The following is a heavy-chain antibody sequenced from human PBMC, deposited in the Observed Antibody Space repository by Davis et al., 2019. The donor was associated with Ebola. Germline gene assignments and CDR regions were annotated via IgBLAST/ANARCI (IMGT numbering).Heavy chain of an antibody. Sequence: MPSETLSLTCAVSGGSISSSNWWSWVRQPPGKGLEWIGYISYSGSTNYNPSLQSRVTISIDASRNQFSLKLSSVTAADTAVYFCARGGGGNGYVLWGQGTLVTVSS. CDR1: GGSISSSNW. J-gene: IGHJ4*02. CDR3: ARGGGGNGYVL. CDR2: ISYSGST. D-gene: IGHD5-18*01. V-gene: IGHV4-4*02.